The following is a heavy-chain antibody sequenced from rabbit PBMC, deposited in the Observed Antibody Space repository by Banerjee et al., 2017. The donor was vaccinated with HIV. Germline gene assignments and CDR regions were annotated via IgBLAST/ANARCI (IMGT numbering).Heavy chain of an antibody. CDR2: YVGYGGDT. Sequence: EESGGDLVKPEGSLTLTCTASGFSFSGSYWICWVRQAPGKGPEWIGYVGYGGDTYYASWAKGRFTISKTSSTTVTLQMTSLTAADTATYFCARVERYYTYGYAGYAALWGQGTLVTVS. J-gene: IGHJ6*01. V-gene: IGHV1S45*01. D-gene: IGHD6-1*01. CDR1: GFSFSGSYW. CDR3: ARVERYYTYGYAGYAAL.